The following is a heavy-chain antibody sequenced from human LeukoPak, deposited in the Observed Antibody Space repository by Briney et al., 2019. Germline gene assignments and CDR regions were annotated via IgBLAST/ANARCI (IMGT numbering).Heavy chain of an antibody. CDR3: ARDIRLVGATLYFDF. J-gene: IGHJ4*02. CDR2: MHSSGST. D-gene: IGHD1-26*01. V-gene: IGHV4-59*02. CDR1: GASVSTYY. Sequence: SETLSLTCTVSGASVSTYYWSWVRQTPDKELEWIENMHSSGSTYYNPSLKSRVIMSIDTSNNQFSLKLTSVTAADTAVYYCARDIRLVGATLYFDFWGQGALVTVSA.